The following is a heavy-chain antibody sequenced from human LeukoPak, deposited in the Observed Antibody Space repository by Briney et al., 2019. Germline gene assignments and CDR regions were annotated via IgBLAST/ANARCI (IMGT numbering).Heavy chain of an antibody. CDR2: IYYSGST. D-gene: IGHD4-23*01. CDR1: GRSISSGDYY. V-gene: IGHV4-30-4*01. CDR3: ARDSQTTVLTALSL. J-gene: IGHJ4*02. Sequence: PSETLSLTCTVSGRSISSGDYYWSWLRQPPGKGLEWIGYIYYSGSTNYNPSLKSRVTISVDTSKNQFSLKLSSVTAADTAVYYCARDSQTTVLTALSLWGQGTLVTVSS.